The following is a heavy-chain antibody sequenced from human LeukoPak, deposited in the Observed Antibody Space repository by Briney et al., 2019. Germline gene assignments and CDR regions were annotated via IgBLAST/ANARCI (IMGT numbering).Heavy chain of an antibody. Sequence: GGSLRLSCAASGFTFSSYGMHWVRQAPGKGLEWVAVISYDGSNKYYADSVKGRFTISRDNSKNTLYLQMNSLRAGDTAVYYCAKDHGYYDILTGFRIQNYFDYWGQGTLVTVSS. J-gene: IGHJ4*02. V-gene: IGHV3-30*18. CDR1: GFTFSSYG. CDR2: ISYDGSNK. D-gene: IGHD3-9*01. CDR3: AKDHGYYDILTGFRIQNYFDY.